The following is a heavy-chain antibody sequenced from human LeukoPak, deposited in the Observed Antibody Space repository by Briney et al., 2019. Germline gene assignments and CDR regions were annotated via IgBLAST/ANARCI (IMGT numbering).Heavy chain of an antibody. D-gene: IGHD5-18*01. CDR3: ARYDGYSYDDY. J-gene: IGHJ4*02. Sequence: SETLSLTCTVSGGSISSSSYYWGWIRQPPGKGLEGIGSIYYSGSTYYNPALKSQVTISVDTSKNQFSLKLSSVTAADTAVYYCARYDGYSYDDYWGQGTLVTVSS. CDR1: GGSISSSSYY. CDR2: IYYSGST. V-gene: IGHV4-39*01.